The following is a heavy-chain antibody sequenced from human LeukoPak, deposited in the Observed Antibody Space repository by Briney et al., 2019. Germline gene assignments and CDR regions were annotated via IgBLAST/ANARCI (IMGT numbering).Heavy chain of an antibody. CDR2: ISYDGSYK. CDR3: AKVDLTYYYDSSGYPGD. D-gene: IGHD3-22*01. V-gene: IGHV3-30*18. J-gene: IGHJ4*02. Sequence: GGSLRLSCAASGFTFSSYGMHWVRQAPGKGLEWVAIISYDGSYKYYADSVKGRFTISRDDSKNTLYLQMNSLRVEDTAVYYCAKVDLTYYYDSSGYPGDWGQGTLVTVSS. CDR1: GFTFSSYG.